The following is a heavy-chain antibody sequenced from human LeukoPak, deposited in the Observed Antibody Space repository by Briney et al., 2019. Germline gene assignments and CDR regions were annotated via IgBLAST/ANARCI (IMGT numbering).Heavy chain of an antibody. Sequence: PGGSLRLSCVGSGFSFGDTWMTWVRQAPGKGLEWVGRIKNKLRGETTDYAAAVKGRFIISRDDSKKALFLQMNGLRPEDTAVYYCSTGLGQTDNDYFGQGTLVTVSS. V-gene: IGHV3-15*01. CDR3: STGLGQTDNDY. D-gene: IGHD1-26*01. CDR1: GFSFGDTW. CDR2: IKNKLRGETT. J-gene: IGHJ4*02.